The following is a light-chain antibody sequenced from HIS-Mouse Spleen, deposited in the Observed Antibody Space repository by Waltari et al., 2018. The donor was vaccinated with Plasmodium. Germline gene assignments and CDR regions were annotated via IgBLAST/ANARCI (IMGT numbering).Light chain of an antibody. V-gene: IGLV2-23*01. CDR3: CSYAGSSTWV. CDR2: VGS. J-gene: IGLJ3*02. CDR1: SSDVGRYNL. Sequence: QSALTQPASVSGSPGQSHTISCTGTSSDVGRYNLVSWYQQHPGKTPKLMIYVGSKRPSGVSNRFSGSKSGNTASLTISGLQAEDEADYYCCSYAGSSTWVFGGGTKLTVL.